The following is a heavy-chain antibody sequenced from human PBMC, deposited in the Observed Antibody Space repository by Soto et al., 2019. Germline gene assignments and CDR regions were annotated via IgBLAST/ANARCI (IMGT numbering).Heavy chain of an antibody. Sequence: LSLTCAASGFTFSNFWMHWVRQAPGKGLVWVSHINSDGSNKYYADSVKGRFTISRDNSKNTLYLQMNSLKTEDTALYYCARETEGLDYWGKGTLVTVS. J-gene: IGHJ4*02. CDR1: GFTFSNFW. CDR2: INSDGSNK. CDR3: ARETEGLDY. V-gene: IGHV3-74*01.